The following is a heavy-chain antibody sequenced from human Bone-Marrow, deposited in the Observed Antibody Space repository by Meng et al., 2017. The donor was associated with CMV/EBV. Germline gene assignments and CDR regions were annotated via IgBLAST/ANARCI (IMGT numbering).Heavy chain of an antibody. CDR2: INPNSGGT. J-gene: IGHJ6*02. CDR3: ASLPYSGSGSWTYDYYGMDV. D-gene: IGHD3-10*01. V-gene: IGHV1-2*02. Sequence: GSVKMSCKAAGYSLTGYYMHWVRQAPGQGLEWMGWINPNSGGTNYAQKFQGRVTMTRDTSISTAYMELSRLRSDDTAVYYCASLPYSGSGSWTYDYYGMDVWGQGTTVTVSS. CDR1: GYSLTGYY.